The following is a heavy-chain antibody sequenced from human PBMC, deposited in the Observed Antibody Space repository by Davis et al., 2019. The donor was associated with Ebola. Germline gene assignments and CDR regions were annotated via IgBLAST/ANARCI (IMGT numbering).Heavy chain of an antibody. D-gene: IGHD6-19*01. CDR1: GFTFSSHW. J-gene: IGHJ4*02. CDR3: ARIIAVAGTSDY. V-gene: IGHV3-74*01. Sequence: GESLKISCAASGFTFSSHWMHWARQAPGKGLVWLSRINSDGSSTSYADSVKGRFTISRDNAKNSLYLQMNSLRSEDTAVYYCARIIAVAGTSDYWGQGTLVTVSS. CDR2: INSDGSST.